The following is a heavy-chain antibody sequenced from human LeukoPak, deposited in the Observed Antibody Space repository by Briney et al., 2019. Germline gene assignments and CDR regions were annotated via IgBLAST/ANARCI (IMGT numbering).Heavy chain of an antibody. CDR3: ASQDPTVVPAAKWGYYYYYGMDV. V-gene: IGHV1-2*02. Sequence: RASVKVSCKASGYTFTGYYMHWVRQAPGQGLEWMGWINPNSGGTNYAQKFQGRVTMTRDTSISTAYMELSRLRSDDTAVYYCASQDPTVVPAAKWGYYYYYGMDVRGQGTTVTVSS. J-gene: IGHJ6*02. CDR2: INPNSGGT. D-gene: IGHD2-2*01. CDR1: GYTFTGYY.